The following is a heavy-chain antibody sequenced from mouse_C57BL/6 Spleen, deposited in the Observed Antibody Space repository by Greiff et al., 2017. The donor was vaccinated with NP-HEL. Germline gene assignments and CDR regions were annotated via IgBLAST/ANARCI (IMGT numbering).Heavy chain of an antibody. CDR2: ISSGSSTI. J-gene: IGHJ4*01. CDR1: GFTFSDYG. V-gene: IGHV5-17*01. Sequence: EVKLVESGGGLVKPGGSLKLSCAASGFTFSDYGMHWVRQAPEKGLEWVAYISSGSSTIYYADTVKGRFTISRDNAKNTLFLQMTSLRSEAAAMYDCARDHYGYKDYAMDYWGQGTSVTVSS. CDR3: ARDHYGYKDYAMDY. D-gene: IGHD2-2*01.